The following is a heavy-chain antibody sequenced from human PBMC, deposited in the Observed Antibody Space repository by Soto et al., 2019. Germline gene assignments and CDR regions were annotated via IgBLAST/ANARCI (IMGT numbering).Heavy chain of an antibody. Sequence: GGSLRLSCAASGFTFGSYWMHWVRQAPGKGLMWVSHINNDGSSTTFADSVKGRFTISRDNAKNTLFLQMNSLRAEDTAVYYCARAGTFILDYYYYMDVWGKGTTVTVSS. CDR2: INNDGSST. CDR3: ARAGTFILDYYYYMDV. D-gene: IGHD2-15*01. V-gene: IGHV3-74*01. CDR1: GFTFGSYW. J-gene: IGHJ6*03.